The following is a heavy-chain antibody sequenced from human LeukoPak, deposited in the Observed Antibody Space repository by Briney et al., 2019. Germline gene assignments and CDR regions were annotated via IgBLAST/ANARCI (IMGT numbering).Heavy chain of an antibody. D-gene: IGHD6-19*01. CDR1: GGSISSYY. CDR3: ARDMRYSSGWDDNYYFDY. Sequence: SETLSLTCTVSGGSISSYYWSWLRQPPGKGLEWVGYIYYSGSTNYNPSLKSRVTISVDTSKNQFSLKLSSVAAADTAVYYCARDMRYSSGWDDNYYFDYWGQGTLVTVSS. CDR2: IYYSGST. J-gene: IGHJ4*02. V-gene: IGHV4-59*01.